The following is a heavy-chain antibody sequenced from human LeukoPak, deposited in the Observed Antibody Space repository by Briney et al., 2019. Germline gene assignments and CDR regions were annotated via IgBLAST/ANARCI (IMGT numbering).Heavy chain of an antibody. CDR3: ARLAGNDYDFWSGYPTDY. CDR2: INSDGSST. V-gene: IGHV3-74*01. J-gene: IGHJ4*02. D-gene: IGHD3-3*01. Sequence: GGSLRLSCAASGFTFSSYWMHWVRQAPGKGLVWVSRINSDGSSTSYADSVKGRFTISRDNAKNTLYLQMNSLRAEDTAVYYCARLAGNDYDFWSGYPTDYWGQGTLVTVSS. CDR1: GFTFSSYW.